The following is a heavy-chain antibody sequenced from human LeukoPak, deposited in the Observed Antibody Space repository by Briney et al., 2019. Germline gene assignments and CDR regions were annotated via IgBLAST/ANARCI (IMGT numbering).Heavy chain of an antibody. D-gene: IGHD2-2*01. V-gene: IGHV4-30-2*01. J-gene: IGHJ5*02. CDR3: ARAIVVVPAALYGGWFDP. CDR1: GGSISSGGYS. Sequence: SQTLSLTCAVSGGSISSGGYSWSWIRQPPGKGLEWIGYIYHSGSTYYNPSLKSRVTISVDRSKNQFSLKLSSVTAADTAVYYCARAIVVVPAALYGGWFDPWGQGTLVTVSS. CDR2: IYHSGST.